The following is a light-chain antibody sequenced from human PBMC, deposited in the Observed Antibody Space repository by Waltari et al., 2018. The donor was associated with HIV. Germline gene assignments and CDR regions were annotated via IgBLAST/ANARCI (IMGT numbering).Light chain of an antibody. CDR1: SSHLGSNI. Sequence: QSVLTQPPSAPGTPGPRLSISCSGSSSHLGSNIVNWYQQLPGTAPKLLIDSNNQRPSGVPDRFSGSEPGTSAPLAISVLQSEYEADYYGAAWDDRLNAWVFGGGTKLTVL. CDR2: SNN. J-gene: IGLJ3*02. V-gene: IGLV1-44*01. CDR3: AAWDDRLNAWV.